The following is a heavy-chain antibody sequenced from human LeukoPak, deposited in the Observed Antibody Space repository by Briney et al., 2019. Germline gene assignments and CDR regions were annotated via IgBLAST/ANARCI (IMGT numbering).Heavy chain of an antibody. CDR2: INHSGST. D-gene: IGHD6-6*01. CDR3: ASYEYSSSSPDY. V-gene: IGHV4-34*01. J-gene: IGHJ4*02. Sequence: PSGTLSLTRAVYRGSLSGYYWSWIRPPPGKGLEWIGEINHSGSTNYNPSIQSRVTISVDTSKNQFYLKLSSVTAADTAVDYCASYEYSSSSPDYWGQGTLVTVSS. CDR1: RGSLSGYY.